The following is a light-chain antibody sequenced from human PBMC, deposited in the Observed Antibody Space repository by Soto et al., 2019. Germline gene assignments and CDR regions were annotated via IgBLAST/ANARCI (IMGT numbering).Light chain of an antibody. CDR1: QSLSYW. CDR3: QHYDRFPCT. Sequence: DIQMTQSPSTLSASVGDTVTITCRASQSLSYWLAWYQQKPGQAPKLLIHKASTLDSGVPARFSGSGSGTAFTLTISSLQPDDFAVFYCQHYDRFPCTFGQGTKLEIK. CDR2: KAS. V-gene: IGKV1-5*03. J-gene: IGKJ2*02.